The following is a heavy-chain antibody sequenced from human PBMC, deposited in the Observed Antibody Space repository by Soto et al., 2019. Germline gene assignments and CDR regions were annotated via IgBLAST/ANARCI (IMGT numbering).Heavy chain of an antibody. CDR1: GFTFSSYA. Sequence: QVQLVESGGGVVQPGRSLRLSCAASGFTFSSYAMHWVRQAPGKGLEWVAVISYDGSNKYYADSVKGRFTISRDNSKNTLYLQMNSLRAEDTAVYYCARVEAYDSSGYFDHWGQGTLVTV. V-gene: IGHV3-30-3*01. D-gene: IGHD3-22*01. CDR2: ISYDGSNK. J-gene: IGHJ4*02. CDR3: ARVEAYDSSGYFDH.